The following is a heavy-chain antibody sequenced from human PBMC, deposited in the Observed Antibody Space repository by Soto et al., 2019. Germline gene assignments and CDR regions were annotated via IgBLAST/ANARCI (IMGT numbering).Heavy chain of an antibody. D-gene: IGHD2-8*01. V-gene: IGHV4-59*01. CDR2: IYYSGNT. CDR3: ARRMRGASAIFDY. J-gene: IGHJ4*02. CDR1: GGSINTYY. Sequence: SETLSLTCTVSGGSINTYYGSWIRQPPGKGLEWIGYIYYSGNTYYNPSLKSRVAISVDTSKNQFSLKLSSVIAADTAVYYCARRMRGASAIFDYWGQGTLVTVSS.